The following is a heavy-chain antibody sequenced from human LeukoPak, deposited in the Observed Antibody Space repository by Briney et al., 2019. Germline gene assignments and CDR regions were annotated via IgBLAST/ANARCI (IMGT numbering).Heavy chain of an antibody. CDR2: IYYSGST. Sequence: SETLSLTCTVSGGFISSYYWSWIRQPPGKGLEWIGYIYYSGSTNYNPSLKSRVTISVDTSKNQFSLKLSSVTAADTAVYYCARLLSGSYLDYYYYGMDVWGQGTTVTVSS. J-gene: IGHJ6*02. CDR3: ARLLSGSYLDYYYYGMDV. CDR1: GGFISSYY. V-gene: IGHV4-59*08. D-gene: IGHD1-26*01.